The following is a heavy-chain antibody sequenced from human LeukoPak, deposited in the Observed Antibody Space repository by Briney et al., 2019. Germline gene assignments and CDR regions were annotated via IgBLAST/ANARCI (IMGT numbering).Heavy chain of an antibody. CDR1: GFTVSSNY. CDR3: ARGIRYYYMDV. Sequence: GGSLRLSCAASGFTVSSNYMSWVRQAPGKGLEWVSVIYSGGSTYYADSVKGRFTISRDNSKNTLYIQMNSRRAEDTAVYYCARGIRYYYMDVWGKGTTVTISS. CDR2: IYSGGST. J-gene: IGHJ6*03. V-gene: IGHV3-53*01.